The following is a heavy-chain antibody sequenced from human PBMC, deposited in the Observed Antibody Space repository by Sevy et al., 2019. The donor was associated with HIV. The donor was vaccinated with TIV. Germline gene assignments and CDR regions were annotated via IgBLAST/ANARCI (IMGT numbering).Heavy chain of an antibody. CDR3: GSRAELHFDY. V-gene: IGHV1-2*02. CDR2: IDPNSGGR. CDR1: GYTFTGYY. J-gene: IGHJ4*02. D-gene: IGHD1-7*01. Sequence: ASVKVSCKASGYTFTGYYIHWVRQAPGQGLEWMGWIDPNSGGRNYAQIFQGRVTMTRDTSISTAYMELSRLTSDDTAVYYCGSRAELHFDYWGQGTRVTVSS.